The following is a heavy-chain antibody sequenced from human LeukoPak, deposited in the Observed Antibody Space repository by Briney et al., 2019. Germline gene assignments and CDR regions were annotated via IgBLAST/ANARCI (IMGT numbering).Heavy chain of an antibody. CDR1: GFTFSSYW. J-gene: IGHJ4*02. CDR2: INQDGREK. CDR3: GRFTRSGDSVY. D-gene: IGHD7-27*01. Sequence: PGGSLRLSCAASGFTFSSYWMSWVRQAPGKGLEWVAIINQDGREKQYVDSVRGRFAISGDNAENSLYLQVNSLKAEDTAVYYCGRFTRSGDSVYWGQGTRVTVSS. V-gene: IGHV3-7*04.